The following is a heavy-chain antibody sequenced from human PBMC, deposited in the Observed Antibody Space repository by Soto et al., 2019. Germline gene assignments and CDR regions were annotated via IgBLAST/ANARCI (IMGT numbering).Heavy chain of an antibody. CDR2: MNPNSGNT. Sequence: QVQLVQSGAEVKKPGASVKVSCKASGYTFTSYDINWVRQATGQGLEWMGWMNPNSGNTGYAQKFQGRVTMTRNTSISTAYMERRSLRSEDTAVYYCARGGSVKWFGELSLYFDLWGRGTLVTVSS. CDR3: ARGGSVKWFGELSLYFDL. V-gene: IGHV1-8*01. J-gene: IGHJ2*01. D-gene: IGHD3-10*01. CDR1: GYTFTSYD.